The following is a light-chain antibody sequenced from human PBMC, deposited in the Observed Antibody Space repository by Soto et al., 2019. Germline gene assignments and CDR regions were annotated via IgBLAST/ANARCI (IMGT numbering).Light chain of an antibody. CDR1: QSVSSSY. CDR3: QQYNKWPPT. V-gene: IGKV3-15*01. Sequence: EIVMTQSPATLSVSPGERATLSCRASQSVSSSYLAWYQQKPGQAPRLLIYGASTRDTGIPARFSGSGSGTEFTLTISSLQSEDFAVYHCQQYNKWPPTFGQGTKVDI. J-gene: IGKJ1*01. CDR2: GAS.